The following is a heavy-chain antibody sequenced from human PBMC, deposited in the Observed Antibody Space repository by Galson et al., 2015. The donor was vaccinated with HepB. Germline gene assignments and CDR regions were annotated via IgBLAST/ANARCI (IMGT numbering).Heavy chain of an antibody. CDR1: GFSIGDYY. D-gene: IGHD6-13*01. J-gene: IGHJ5*02. CDR2: INKDGSEE. Sequence: SLRLSCAASGFSIGDYYMTWVRQAPGKGLEWVANINKDGSEEHYVDSVKGRFIISRDNAKRSLWLQMNSLRVEDTAVYYCVRDREVAGGGDWFDPWGQGTLVTVSS. CDR3: VRDREVAGGGDWFDP. V-gene: IGHV3-7*01.